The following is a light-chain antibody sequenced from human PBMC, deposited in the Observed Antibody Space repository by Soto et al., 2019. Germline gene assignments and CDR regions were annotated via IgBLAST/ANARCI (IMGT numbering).Light chain of an antibody. Sequence: DIQMTQSPSTLSGSVGDRVTITCRASQTISSWLAWYQQKPGKAPKLLIYAASSLQSGVPSRFSGSGSGTDFTLTISTLHPEDFATYYCHQTFSTRSWTFGQGTKVDIK. CDR1: QTISSW. J-gene: IGKJ1*01. CDR3: HQTFSTRSWT. V-gene: IGKV1-39*01. CDR2: AAS.